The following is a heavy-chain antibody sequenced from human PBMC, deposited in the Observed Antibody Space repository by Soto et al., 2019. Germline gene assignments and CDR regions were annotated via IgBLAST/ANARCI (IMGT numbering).Heavy chain of an antibody. CDR3: AKTLLAAANRGGRDV. CDR2: ISGSGGST. Sequence: PGGSLRLSCAASGFTFSSYAMGWVRQAPGKGLEWVSAISGSGGSTYYADSVKGRFTISRDNSKNTLYLQMNSLRAEDTAVYYCAKTLLAAANRGGRDVWGQGTTVTGSS. CDR1: GFTFSSYA. J-gene: IGHJ6*02. V-gene: IGHV3-23*01. D-gene: IGHD6-13*01.